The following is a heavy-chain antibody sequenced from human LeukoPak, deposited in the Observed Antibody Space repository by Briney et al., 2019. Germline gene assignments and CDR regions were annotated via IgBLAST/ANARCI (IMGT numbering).Heavy chain of an antibody. CDR1: GFTFSSYA. V-gene: IGHV3-23*01. CDR3: AKVQQWLVVY. Sequence: PGGSLRLSCAASGFTFSSYAISWVRQAPGKGLEWVSAISGSGGSTYYADSVKGLSTISRDNSKNTLYLQMNSPRAEDTAVYYCAKVQQWLVVYWGQGTLVTVSS. CDR2: ISGSGGST. D-gene: IGHD6-19*01. J-gene: IGHJ4*02.